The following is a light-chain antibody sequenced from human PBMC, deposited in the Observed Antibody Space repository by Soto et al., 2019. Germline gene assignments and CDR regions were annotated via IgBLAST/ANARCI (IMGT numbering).Light chain of an antibody. Sequence: IVLTQSPGTLSLSPGERATLSCRASQSVGSNFLAWYQQKRGQAPRILIYAASNRASGIPDRFSGSGSGSDFTLTISRLEPEDFAVYYCQQRGNWPWTFGQGTKVEIK. J-gene: IGKJ1*01. CDR3: QQRGNWPWT. CDR2: AAS. V-gene: IGKV3D-20*02. CDR1: QSVGSNF.